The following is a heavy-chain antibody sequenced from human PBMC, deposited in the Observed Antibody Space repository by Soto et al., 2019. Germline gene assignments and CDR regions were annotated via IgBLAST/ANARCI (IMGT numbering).Heavy chain of an antibody. CDR1: GGSIGSSSYY. CDR2: LYYTGTT. V-gene: IGHV4-39*07. Sequence: PSETLSLTCSVSGGSIGSSSYYFGWIRQPPGKGLEWIGSLYYTGTTYYNSSLKSRVTISADKSISTVYLQWSSLQDSDTAMYYCVRYGGFDPWGQGTLVTVSS. D-gene: IGHD3-10*01. J-gene: IGHJ5*02. CDR3: VRYGGFDP.